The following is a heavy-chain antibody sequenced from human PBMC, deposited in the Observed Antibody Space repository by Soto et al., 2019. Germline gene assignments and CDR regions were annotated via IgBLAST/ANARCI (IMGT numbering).Heavy chain of an antibody. CDR3: AKRILYSSAWGASFDI. J-gene: IGHJ3*02. CDR1: GFTFSGYA. Sequence: QLGGSLRLYCAASGFTFSGYAMSWVRQAPGKGLEWVSAISGSGGSTYYADSVKGRFTISRDNSKNTLYLQMISLRAEDTAVYYCAKRILYSSAWGASFDIWGQGTMVTVSS. V-gene: IGHV3-23*01. D-gene: IGHD6-19*01. CDR2: ISGSGGST.